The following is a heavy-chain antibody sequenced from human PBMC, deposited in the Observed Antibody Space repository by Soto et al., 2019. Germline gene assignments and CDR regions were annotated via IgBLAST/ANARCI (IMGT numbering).Heavy chain of an antibody. J-gene: IGHJ4*02. CDR2: IYSSGST. CDR3: ARGEDDIVVVPAAILSL. Sequence: SETLSLTCTVSGDSVSSGNYFWSWIRQPPGKGLEWFGYIYSSGSTNYNPSLKSRVTISVDTSKNQFSLKLSSVTAADTAVYYCARGEDDIVVVPAAILSLWGQGALVTVSS. D-gene: IGHD2-2*02. CDR1: GDSVSSGNYF. V-gene: IGHV4-61*01.